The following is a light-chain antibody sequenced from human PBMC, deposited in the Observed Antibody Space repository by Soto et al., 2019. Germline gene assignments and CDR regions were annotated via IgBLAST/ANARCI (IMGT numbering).Light chain of an antibody. CDR1: QSLTSSY. CDR2: GAS. J-gene: IGKJ2*03. V-gene: IGKV3-20*01. CDR3: QQYGSSPYS. Sequence: NVFTKSPSTVSLTPGEGATLSCRTSQSLTSSYLAWYQQRPAQAPRLLIYGASTRATGTPDRFSGSGSGTDFTLTISRLEPEDFAVYYCQQYGSSPYSLGQGTKVDVK.